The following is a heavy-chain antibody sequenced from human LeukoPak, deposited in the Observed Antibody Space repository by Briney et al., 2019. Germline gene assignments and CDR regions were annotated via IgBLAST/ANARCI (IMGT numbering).Heavy chain of an antibody. CDR1: GFTVSSNY. CDR2: IYSGGST. V-gene: IGHV3-53*01. Sequence: GGSLRLSCAASGFTVSSNYMSWVRQAPGKGLEWVSVIYSGGSTYYADSVKGRFTISRHNSKNTLYLQMNSLRAEDTAVYYCARDAYNWKSTPDYWGQGTLVTVSS. CDR3: ARDAYNWKSTPDY. D-gene: IGHD1-20*01. J-gene: IGHJ4*02.